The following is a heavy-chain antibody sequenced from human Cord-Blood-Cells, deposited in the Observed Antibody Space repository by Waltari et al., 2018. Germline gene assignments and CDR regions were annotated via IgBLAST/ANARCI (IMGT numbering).Heavy chain of an antibody. D-gene: IGHD1-1*01. CDR3: ASSRSTGTTSLWTSPVDY. J-gene: IGHJ4*02. V-gene: IGHV4-34*01. CDR2: INHSGST. Sequence: QVQLQQWGAGLLKPSETLSLTCAVYGGSFSGYYWSWIRQHPGKGLEWIGEINHSGSTNYNPSLKSRVTISVDTSKNQFSLKLSSVTAADTAVYYCASSRSTGTTSLWTSPVDYWGQGTLVTVSS. CDR1: GGSFSGYY.